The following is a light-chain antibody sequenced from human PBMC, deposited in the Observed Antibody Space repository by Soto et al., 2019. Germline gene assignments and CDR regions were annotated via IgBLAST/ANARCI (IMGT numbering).Light chain of an antibody. J-gene: IGKJ2*01. CDR3: QQYYTFPYT. CDR1: HSISVW. CDR2: QAS. Sequence: DIQMTQSPSTLSSSVGDRVTLTCRASHSISVWLAWYQQKPGKAPKLLIYQASTLESGVPSRFSGRVSGTEFTLTISSLQPDDFATYYRQQYYTFPYTFGQGTKLEIK. V-gene: IGKV1-5*03.